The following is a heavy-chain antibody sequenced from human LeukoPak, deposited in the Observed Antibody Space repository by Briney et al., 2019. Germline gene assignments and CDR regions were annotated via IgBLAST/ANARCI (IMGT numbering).Heavy chain of an antibody. CDR3: AKDRLRGDYYDSSAYHYYFDY. CDR2: IIPILGIA. V-gene: IGHV1-69*04. CDR1: GGTFSSYA. J-gene: IGHJ4*02. D-gene: IGHD3-22*01. Sequence: ASVKVSCKASGGTFSSYAISWVRQAPGQGLEWMGRIIPILGIANYAQKFQGRVTITADKSTSTAYMELSSLRAEDTAVYYCAKDRLRGDYYDSSAYHYYFDYWGQGTLVTVSS.